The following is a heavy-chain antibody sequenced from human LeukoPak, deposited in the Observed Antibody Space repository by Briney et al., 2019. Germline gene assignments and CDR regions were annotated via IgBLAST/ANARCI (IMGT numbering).Heavy chain of an antibody. CDR2: IYYSGST. J-gene: IGHJ4*02. D-gene: IGHD6-13*01. CDR3: ARTEQQPSVDY. Sequence: PSETLSLTCTVSGGSVSSGGYYWSWIRQPPGKGLEWIGYIYYSGSTNYNPSLKSRVTISVDTSKNQSSLKLSSVTAADTAVYYCARTEQQPSVDYWGQGTLVTVSS. V-gene: IGHV4-61*08. CDR1: GGSVSSGGYY.